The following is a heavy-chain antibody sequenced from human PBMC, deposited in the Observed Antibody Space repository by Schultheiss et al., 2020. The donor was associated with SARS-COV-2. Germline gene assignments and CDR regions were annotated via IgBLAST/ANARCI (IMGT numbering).Heavy chain of an antibody. CDR3: ARAVGIAARHFDY. CDR1: GFTFSSYA. Sequence: GGSLRLSCAASGFTFSSYAMHWVRQALGKGLEWVAVISYDGSNKYYADSVKGRFTISRDNSKNTLYLQMNSLRAEDTAVYYCARAVGIAARHFDYWGQGTLVTVSS. CDR2: ISYDGSNK. D-gene: IGHD6-6*01. J-gene: IGHJ4*02. V-gene: IGHV3-30*04.